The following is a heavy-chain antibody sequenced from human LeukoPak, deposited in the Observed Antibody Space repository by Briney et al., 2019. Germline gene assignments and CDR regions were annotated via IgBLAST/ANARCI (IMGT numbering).Heavy chain of an antibody. CDR3: ATEPRNYCYYYMDV. CDR1: GFTFSSXX. J-gene: IGHJ6*03. CDR2: ISGSGGST. V-gene: IGHV3-23*01. D-gene: IGHD1-14*01. Sequence: GGSLRLSCAASGFTFSSXXXXWXXXXXXXXXXXXXXISGSGGSTYYADSVKGRFTISRDNSKNTLYLQMNSLRAEDTAVYYCATEPRNYCYYYMDVWGKGTTVTVSS.